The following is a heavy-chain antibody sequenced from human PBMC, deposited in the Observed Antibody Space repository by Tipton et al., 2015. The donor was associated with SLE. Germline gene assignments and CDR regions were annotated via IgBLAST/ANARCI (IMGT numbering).Heavy chain of an antibody. V-gene: IGHV4-61*02. Sequence: GLVKPSETLSLTCTVSGGSISSGSYYWSWIRQPAGKGLEWIGYIYTSGSTNYNPSLKSRVTISVDTSKNQFSLKLSSVTAADTAVYYCARAKGSPGWFDPWGQGTLVTVPS. J-gene: IGHJ5*02. CDR2: IYTSGST. CDR3: ARAKGSPGWFDP. D-gene: IGHD6-19*01. CDR1: GGSISSGSYY.